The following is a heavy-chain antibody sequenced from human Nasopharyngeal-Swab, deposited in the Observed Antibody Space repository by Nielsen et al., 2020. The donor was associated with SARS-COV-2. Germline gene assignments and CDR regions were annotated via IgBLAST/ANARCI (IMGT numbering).Heavy chain of an antibody. CDR3: ARGPALVIRKTLSSGFDI. V-gene: IGHV4-34*01. CDR2: IKHSGRP. D-gene: IGHD3-10*01. CDR1: GGSLSGSY. Sequence: SETLSLTCAVFGGSLSGSYWSWNSQPEGRGLEWIWEIKHSGRPMYIRSFKSRVTISVDTSKNQFSLNLTSVAAGDTAMYYCARGPALVIRKTLSSGFDIWGQGTMVTVSS. J-gene: IGHJ3*02.